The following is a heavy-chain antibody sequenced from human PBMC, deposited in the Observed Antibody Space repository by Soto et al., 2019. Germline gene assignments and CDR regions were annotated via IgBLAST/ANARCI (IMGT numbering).Heavy chain of an antibody. V-gene: IGHV1-8*01. Sequence: QVQLVQSGAEVREPGASVKVSCKASGHSLNKYDINWVRQAPGQGLEWMGWVNPNSGETGFAKKFQGRITMTRNTSINTVYMELRSLRSDDTAVCFCSDTGGPLGQGTLVTVSS. CDR1: GHSLNKYD. CDR2: VNPNSGET. D-gene: IGHD2-8*02. J-gene: IGHJ5*02. CDR3: SDTGGP.